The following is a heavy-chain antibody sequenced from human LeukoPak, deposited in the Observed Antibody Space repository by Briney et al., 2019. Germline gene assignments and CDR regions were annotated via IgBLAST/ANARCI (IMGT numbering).Heavy chain of an antibody. Sequence: ASVKVSCKASGGTFSSYAISWVRQAPGQGLEWMGGIIPIFGTANYAQKFQGRVTITADESTSTAYMELSSLRSEDTAVYYCARDGVTMVRGVIIPSPFDYWGQGTLATVSS. J-gene: IGHJ4*02. D-gene: IGHD3-10*01. CDR3: ARDGVTMVRGVIIPSPFDY. V-gene: IGHV1-69*13. CDR1: GGTFSSYA. CDR2: IIPIFGTA.